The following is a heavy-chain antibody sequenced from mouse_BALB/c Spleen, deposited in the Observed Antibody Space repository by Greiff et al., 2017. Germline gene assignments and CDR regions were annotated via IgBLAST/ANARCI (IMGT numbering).Heavy chain of an antibody. CDR3: ARDRDYDVFAY. V-gene: IGHV5-6-3*01. D-gene: IGHD2-4*01. Sequence: EVHLVESGGGLVQPGGSLKLSCAASGFTFSSYGMSWVRQTPDKRLELVATINSNGGSTYYPDSVKGRFTISRDNAKNTLYLQMSSLKSEDTAMYYCARDRDYDVFAYWGQGTLVTVSA. CDR1: GFTFSSYG. J-gene: IGHJ3*01. CDR2: INSNGGST.